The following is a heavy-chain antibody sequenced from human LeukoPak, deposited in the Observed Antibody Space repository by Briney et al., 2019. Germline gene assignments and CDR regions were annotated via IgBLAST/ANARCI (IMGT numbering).Heavy chain of an antibody. Sequence: PSETLSLTCTVSGGSISSSSYYWGWLRQPPGKGLEWIGSIYYSGSTYYNPSLKSRVTISVDTSKNQFSLKLSSVTAADTAVYYCARDSSSPNWFDPWGQGTLVTVSS. CDR1: GGSISSSSYY. CDR2: IYYSGST. V-gene: IGHV4-39*02. J-gene: IGHJ5*02. CDR3: ARDSSSPNWFDP. D-gene: IGHD6-13*01.